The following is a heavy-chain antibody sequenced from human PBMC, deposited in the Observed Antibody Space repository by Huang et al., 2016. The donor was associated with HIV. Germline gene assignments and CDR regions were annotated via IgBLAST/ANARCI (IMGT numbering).Heavy chain of an antibody. J-gene: IGHJ5*02. D-gene: IGHD2-15*01. CDR1: GDSISRGGYL. V-gene: IGHV4-30-4*08. CDR2: LYYTGTT. CDR3: ARDRITQCNGGRGYSDWSDP. Sequence: QVQLQESGPGPVKPSQTLSLTCTVSGDSISRGGYLWSWIRQSPGKGLEWSGSLYYTGTTSYNPSLRSRVTMSGDTSKNQFSMRLTSVTAEDTAVYYCARDRITQCNGGRGYSDWSDPWGQGTLVIVSS.